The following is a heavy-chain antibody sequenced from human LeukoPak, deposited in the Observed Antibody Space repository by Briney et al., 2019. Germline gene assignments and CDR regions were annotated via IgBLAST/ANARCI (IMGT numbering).Heavy chain of an antibody. Sequence: ASVKVSCKASGYTFTSYYMHWVRQAPGQGLEWMGIINPSGGSTSYAQKFQGRVTITADKSTSTAYMELSSLRSEDTAVYYCARDLYDYGDYDPYYFDYWGQGTLVTVSS. CDR3: ARDLYDYGDYDPYYFDY. CDR1: GYTFTSYY. CDR2: INPSGGST. V-gene: IGHV1-46*01. D-gene: IGHD4-17*01. J-gene: IGHJ4*02.